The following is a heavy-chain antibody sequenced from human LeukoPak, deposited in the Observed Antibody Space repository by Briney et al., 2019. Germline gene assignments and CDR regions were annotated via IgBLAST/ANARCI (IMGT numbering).Heavy chain of an antibody. Sequence: PGGSLRLSSAASGSTFSIYAMSWVRQPQGEWLEWVSSIIASGGNTYYAHNVKGRFAITRDNSKNTLYLQMSSLRAEDTAVYYCAKVKVVPAAIIGGADAFDIWGQGTMVTVSS. CDR3: AKVKVVPAAIIGGADAFDI. CDR2: IIASGGNT. CDR1: GSTFSIYA. V-gene: IGHV3-23*01. J-gene: IGHJ3*02. D-gene: IGHD2-2*02.